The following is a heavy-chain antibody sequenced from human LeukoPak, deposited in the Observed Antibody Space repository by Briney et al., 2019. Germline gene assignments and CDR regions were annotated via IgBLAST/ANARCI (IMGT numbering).Heavy chain of an antibody. CDR1: GFTFSDYY. D-gene: IGHD6-13*01. V-gene: IGHV3-11*01. J-gene: IGHJ4*02. CDR3: ARGLYSSSWYFDY. CDR2: ISSSGSTI. Sequence: GRSLRLSCAASGFTFSDYYMSWIRQAPGKGLEWVSYISSSGSTIYYADSVKGRFTISRDNAKNSLYLQMNSLRAEDTAVYYCARGLYSSSWYFDYWGQGTLVTVSS.